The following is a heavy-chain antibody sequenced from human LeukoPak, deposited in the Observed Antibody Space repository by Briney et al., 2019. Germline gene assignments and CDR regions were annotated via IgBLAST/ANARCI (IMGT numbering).Heavy chain of an antibody. CDR2: IYYSGST. J-gene: IGHJ4*02. CDR3: ARDRFGMVRGASFDY. Sequence: PSETLSLTCTVSGGSISSYYWSWIRQPPGKGLEWIGYIYYSGSTNYNPSLKSRVTISVDTSKNQFSLKLSSVTAADTAVYYCARDRFGMVRGASFDYWGQGTLVTVSS. D-gene: IGHD3-10*01. CDR1: GGSISSYY. V-gene: IGHV4-59*12.